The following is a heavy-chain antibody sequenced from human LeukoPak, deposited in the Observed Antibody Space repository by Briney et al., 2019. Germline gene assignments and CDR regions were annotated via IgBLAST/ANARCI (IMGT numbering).Heavy chain of an antibody. CDR3: ARSPMVRGVTVLFYFDC. CDR1: GGSISSSSYY. Sequence: SETLSLTCTVSGGSISSSSYYWGWLRQPPGEGLEGIGSINYSGSTYKNPSLKSRVTTSVDTSKNQFSLKLSSVTAADTAVYYCARSPMVRGVTVLFYFDCWGQGTLVTVSS. V-gene: IGHV4-39*01. D-gene: IGHD3-10*01. J-gene: IGHJ4*02. CDR2: INYSGST.